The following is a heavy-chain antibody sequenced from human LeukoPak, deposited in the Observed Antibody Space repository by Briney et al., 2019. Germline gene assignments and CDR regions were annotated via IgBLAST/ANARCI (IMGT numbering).Heavy chain of an antibody. D-gene: IGHD2-15*01. CDR1: GGSISSGGYS. CDR3: ARSGNCSGGSCYDLNYYYYMDV. Sequence: SETLSLTCTVSGGSISSGGYSWSWIRQHPGKGLEWIGYIYYSGSTYYNPSLKSRVTISVDTSKNQFSLKLSSVTAADTAVYYCARSGNCSGGSCYDLNYYYYMDVWGKGTTVTVSS. V-gene: IGHV4-31*03. J-gene: IGHJ6*03. CDR2: IYYSGST.